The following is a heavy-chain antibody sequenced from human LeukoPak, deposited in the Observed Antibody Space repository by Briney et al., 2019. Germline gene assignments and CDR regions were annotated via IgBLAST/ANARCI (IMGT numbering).Heavy chain of an antibody. J-gene: IGHJ4*02. D-gene: IGHD3-10*01. V-gene: IGHV3-30-3*01. CDR3: AKGVPTRFGGYYFDY. Sequence: PGGSLRLSCAASGCTFSSYAMHWVRQAPGKGLEWVAVISYDGSNKYYADSVKGRFTISRDNSKNTLYLQMNSLRAEDTAVYYCAKGVPTRFGGYYFDYWGQGTLVTVSS. CDR2: ISYDGSNK. CDR1: GCTFSSYA.